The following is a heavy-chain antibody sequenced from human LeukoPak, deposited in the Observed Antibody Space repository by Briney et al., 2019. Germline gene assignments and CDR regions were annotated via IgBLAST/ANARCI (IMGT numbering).Heavy chain of an antibody. J-gene: IGHJ4*02. CDR2: FSDSGDTT. Sequence: GGSLRLSCAASGFTFSSYAISWVRQAPGKGLEWVSGFSDSGDTTYYADSVKGRFAISRDNSKNTLYLQMNSLRAEDTAVYYCAKEDKYGTYRYNLFDYWGQGTLVTVSS. V-gene: IGHV3-23*01. CDR3: AKEDKYGTYRYNLFDY. CDR1: GFTFSSYA. D-gene: IGHD3-16*02.